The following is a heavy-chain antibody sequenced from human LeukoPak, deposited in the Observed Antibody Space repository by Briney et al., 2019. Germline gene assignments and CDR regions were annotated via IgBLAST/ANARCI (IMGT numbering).Heavy chain of an antibody. J-gene: IGHJ4*02. CDR3: ARHPHAAVGARKYYFDY. Sequence: GGSLRLSCAASGFTVSSNYMSWVRQAPGKGLEWVSVIYSGGSTYYADSVKGRFTISRDNSKNTLYLQMNSLRAEDTAVCYCARHPHAAVGARKYYFDYWGQGTLVTVSS. CDR2: IYSGGST. CDR1: GFTVSSNY. V-gene: IGHV3-53*01. D-gene: IGHD1-26*01.